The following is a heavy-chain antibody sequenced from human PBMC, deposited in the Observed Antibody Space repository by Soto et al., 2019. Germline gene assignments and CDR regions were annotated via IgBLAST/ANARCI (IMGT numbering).Heavy chain of an antibody. V-gene: IGHV1-69*13. CDR3: ARGQRWLQSGGAYYYYGMDG. D-gene: IGHD4-17*01. CDR1: GGTFSGYA. Sequence: GASVKVACKASGGTFSGYAISWVRQAPGQGLEWMGGIIPIFGKANYAQKFQGRVTITADESTSKAYMELSSLRSEDTAVYYCARGQRWLQSGGAYYYYGMDGWGQGTTVTVSS. J-gene: IGHJ6*02. CDR2: IIPIFGKA.